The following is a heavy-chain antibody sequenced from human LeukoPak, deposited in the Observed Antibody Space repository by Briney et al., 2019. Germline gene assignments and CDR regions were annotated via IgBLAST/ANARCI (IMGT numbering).Heavy chain of an antibody. CDR2: INSDGSST. CDR3: ASCGESIAAAGEIDY. V-gene: IGHV3-74*01. CDR1: GLTFSSYW. Sequence: GGSLRLSCAASGLTFSSYWMPWVRQAPGKGLVWVSRINSDGSSTSYADSVKVRFTISKDNAKNTLYLQMNSLRTEDSAVCYCASCGESIAAAGEIDYWGQGTLVTVSS. J-gene: IGHJ4*02. D-gene: IGHD6-13*01.